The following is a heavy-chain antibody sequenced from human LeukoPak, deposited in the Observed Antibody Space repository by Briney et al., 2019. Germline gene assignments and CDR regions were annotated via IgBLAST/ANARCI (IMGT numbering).Heavy chain of an antibody. Sequence: SETLSLTCTVSGGSISSSSYYWGWIRQPPGKGLEWIGSIYYSGSTYYNPSLKSRVTISVDTSKNQFSLKLSSVTAADTAVYYCARDYHSSGYGDAYFDYWGQGTLVTVSS. V-gene: IGHV4-39*07. D-gene: IGHD3-10*01. CDR1: GGSISSSSYY. CDR3: ARDYHSSGYGDAYFDY. CDR2: IYYSGST. J-gene: IGHJ4*02.